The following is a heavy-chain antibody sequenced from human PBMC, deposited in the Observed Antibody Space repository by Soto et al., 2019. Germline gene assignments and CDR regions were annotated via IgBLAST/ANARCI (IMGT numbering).Heavy chain of an antibody. J-gene: IGHJ3*02. V-gene: IGHV3-23*01. CDR3: AKDFFFHWNYVDGAFDI. CDR2: ISGSGGST. D-gene: IGHD1-7*01. Sequence: GGSLRLSCAASGFTFSSYAMSWVRQAPGKGLEWVSAISGSGGSTYYADSVKGRFTISRDNSNNTLYLQMNSLRADDTAVYYCAKDFFFHWNYVDGAFDIWGQGTMATVSS. CDR1: GFTFSSYA.